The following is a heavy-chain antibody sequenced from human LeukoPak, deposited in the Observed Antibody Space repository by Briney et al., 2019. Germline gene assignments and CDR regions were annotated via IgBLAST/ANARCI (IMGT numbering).Heavy chain of an antibody. CDR3: ARYRWLQLGPFDY. D-gene: IGHD5-24*01. CDR2: IYYSVGT. Sequence: SGTLSLTCTVSGGSISSYYWSWIRQPPGKGLEWIGYIYYSVGTNYNPSLKSRVTISVDTSKNQFSLRLSSVTAADTAVYYCARYRWLQLGPFDYWGQGTLVTVSS. CDR1: GGSISSYY. V-gene: IGHV4-59*01. J-gene: IGHJ4*02.